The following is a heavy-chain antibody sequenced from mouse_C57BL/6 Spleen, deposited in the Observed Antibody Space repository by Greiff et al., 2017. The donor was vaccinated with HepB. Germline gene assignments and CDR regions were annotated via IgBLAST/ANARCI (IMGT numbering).Heavy chain of an antibody. Sequence: QVQLQQSGAELVRPGASVTLSCKASGYTFTDYEMHWVKQTPVHGLEWIGAIDPETGGTAYNQKFKGKAILTADKSSSTAYMELRSLTSEDSAVYYCTGYDSPWFAYWGQGTLVTVSA. CDR3: TGYDSPWFAY. D-gene: IGHD2-4*01. CDR1: GYTFTDYE. J-gene: IGHJ3*01. V-gene: IGHV1-15*01. CDR2: IDPETGGT.